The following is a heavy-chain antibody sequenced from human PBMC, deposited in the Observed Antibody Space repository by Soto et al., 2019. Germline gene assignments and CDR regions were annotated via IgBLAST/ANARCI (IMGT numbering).Heavy chain of an antibody. CDR2: IYYSGST. Sequence: SETLSLTCTVSGGSISSYYWSWIRQPPGKGLEWIGYIYYSGSTNYNPSLKSRVTISVDTSKNQFSLELSSVTAADTAVYYCARTAAAVAWFDPWGQGTLVTVSS. CDR3: ARTAAAVAWFDP. V-gene: IGHV4-59*01. D-gene: IGHD6-13*01. CDR1: GGSISSYY. J-gene: IGHJ5*01.